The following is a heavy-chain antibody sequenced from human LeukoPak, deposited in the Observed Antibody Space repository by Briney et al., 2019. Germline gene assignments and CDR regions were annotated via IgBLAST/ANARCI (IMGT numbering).Heavy chain of an antibody. Sequence: TSETLSLTCTVSGGSTSSDYWSWIRQSPGKGLEWVGYVYNSGDTGKNPSLKSRVTILLDTSKNQCSLKLTSVSAADTAVYYCARLRLGAYFDLWGRGTLVTVSS. CDR3: ARLRLGAYFDL. CDR1: GGSTSSDY. J-gene: IGHJ2*01. V-gene: IGHV4-59*08. CDR2: VYNSGDT. D-gene: IGHD3-16*01.